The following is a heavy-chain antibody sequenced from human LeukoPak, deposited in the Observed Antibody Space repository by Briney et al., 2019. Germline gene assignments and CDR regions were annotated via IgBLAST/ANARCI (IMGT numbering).Heavy chain of an antibody. CDR1: GFTFSSYW. Sequence: QAGGSLRLSCAASGFTFSSYWMSWVRQAPGKGLEWVATIQQDGSQKYYVDSVKGRFTISRDNAKNSLYLQMNSLRAEDTAVYYCASPPVDYGGNPKVSYSWGQGTLVTVSS. V-gene: IGHV3-7*01. CDR2: IQQDGSQK. J-gene: IGHJ4*02. CDR3: ASPPVDYGGNPKVSYS. D-gene: IGHD4-23*01.